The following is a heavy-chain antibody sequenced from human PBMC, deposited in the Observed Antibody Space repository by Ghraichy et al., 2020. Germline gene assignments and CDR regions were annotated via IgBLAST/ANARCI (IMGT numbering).Heavy chain of an antibody. J-gene: IGHJ4*02. V-gene: IGHV3-33*01. CDR1: GFTFSSYA. D-gene: IGHD3-10*01. CDR2: IWNDGSGK. Sequence: GGSLRLSCAASGFTFSSYAMHWVRQAPGKGLEWVAVIWNDGSGKYYADSVKGRFTISRDNSKNTLYLQMDSLRDEDTAVFYCARDGGRTTVVRGVIIDSSGARGTFDYWGQGTLVTVSS. CDR3: ARDGGRTTVVRGVIIDSSGARGTFDY.